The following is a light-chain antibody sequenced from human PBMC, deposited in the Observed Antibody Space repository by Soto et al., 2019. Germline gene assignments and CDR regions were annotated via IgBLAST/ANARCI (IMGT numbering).Light chain of an antibody. Sequence: QSALTQPASVSGSPGQSITISCTGSNNDVGAYNYVSWYQQHPGKAPKLIIYEVNNQPSGVSHRFSGSKSGNTASLTISGLQADDEADYYCASYTISSTRVFGGGIKLTVL. CDR3: ASYTISSTRV. CDR2: EVN. J-gene: IGLJ3*02. V-gene: IGLV2-14*01. CDR1: NNDVGAYNY.